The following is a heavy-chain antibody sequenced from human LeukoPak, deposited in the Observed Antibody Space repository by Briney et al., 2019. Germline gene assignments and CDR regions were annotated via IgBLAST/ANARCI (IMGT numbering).Heavy chain of an antibody. J-gene: IGHJ3*02. CDR2: INPSGGST. V-gene: IGHV1-46*01. CDR3: AGGTTNTKGAFDM. Sequence: ASVNVSCKASGYTFTSYCMHWVRQAPGQGLEGMGIINPSGGSTSYAQKFQGRVTMTRDTSTSTVYMELSSLRSEDTAVYYCAGGTTNTKGAFDMWGQGTMVTVSS. D-gene: IGHD2-8*01. CDR1: GYTFTSYC.